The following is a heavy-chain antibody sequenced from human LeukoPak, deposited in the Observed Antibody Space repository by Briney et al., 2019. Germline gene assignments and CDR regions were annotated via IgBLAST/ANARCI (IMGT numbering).Heavy chain of an antibody. CDR3: ARGTGYSSGWYGY. D-gene: IGHD6-19*01. Sequence: SETLSLTCAVYGGSFSGYYWSWIRQPPGKGLEWIGEINHSGSTNYNPSLKSRVTISVDTSKNQFSLKLSSVTAADMAVYYCARGTGYSSGWYGYWGQGTLVTVSS. CDR2: INHSGST. J-gene: IGHJ4*02. V-gene: IGHV4-34*01. CDR1: GGSFSGYY.